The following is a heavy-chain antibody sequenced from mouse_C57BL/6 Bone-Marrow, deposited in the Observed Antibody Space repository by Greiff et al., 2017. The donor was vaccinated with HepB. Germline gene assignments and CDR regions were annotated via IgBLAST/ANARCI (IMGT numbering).Heavy chain of an antibody. Sequence: VQLQQPGAELVMPGASVKLSCKASGYTFTSYWMHWVKQRPGQGLEWIGEIDPSDSYPNYNQKFKGKSTLTVDKSSSTAYMQLSSLTSEDSAVYYCARDYGSSSYYYAMDYWGQGTSVTVSS. CDR1: GYTFTSYW. CDR2: IDPSDSYP. V-gene: IGHV1-69*01. J-gene: IGHJ4*01. CDR3: ARDYGSSSYYYAMDY. D-gene: IGHD1-1*01.